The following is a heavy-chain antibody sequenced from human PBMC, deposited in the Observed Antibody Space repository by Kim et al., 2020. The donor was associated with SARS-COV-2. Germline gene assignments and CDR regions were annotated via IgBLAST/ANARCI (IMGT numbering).Heavy chain of an antibody. CDR3: ARIRRIIGVDSHHAFDI. Sequence: SETLSLTCAVFGGSRNNYFWSWIRQAPAKRLEWIGEIDQSGITNNNPSLMSRLSISVDTSKKQFSLKLTSVTAADTAVYYCARIRRIIGVDSHHAFDIW. D-gene: IGHD3-3*02. CDR2: IDQSGIT. V-gene: IGHV4-34*01. CDR1: GGSRNNYF. J-gene: IGHJ3*02.